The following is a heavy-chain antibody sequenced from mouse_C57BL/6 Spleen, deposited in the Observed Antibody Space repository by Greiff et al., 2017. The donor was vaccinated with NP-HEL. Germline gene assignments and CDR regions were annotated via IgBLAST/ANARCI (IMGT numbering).Heavy chain of an antibody. V-gene: IGHV1-50*01. CDR1: GYTFTSYW. Sequence: QVQLQQPGAELVKPGASVKLSCKASGYTFTSYWMQWVKQRPGQGLEWIGEIDPSDSYTNYNQKFKGKATLTVDTSSSTAYMQLSSLTSEDSAVYYCARKGYDSYYWGQGTTLTVSS. J-gene: IGHJ2*01. CDR3: ARKGYDSYY. D-gene: IGHD2-4*01. CDR2: IDPSDSYT.